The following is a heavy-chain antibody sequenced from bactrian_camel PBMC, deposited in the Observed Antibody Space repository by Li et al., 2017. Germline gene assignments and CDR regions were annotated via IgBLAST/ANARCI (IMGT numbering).Heavy chain of an antibody. CDR1: GYSDFC. Sequence: HVQLVESGGGSVQAGGSLRLSCVASGYSDFCMGWFRQAPGKEREAVAAIGSAAAGGETYYGDSVNGRFTISQDTIKNTLYLRMNNLKPEDTAMYYCAAREPRYGCGLTRRSYTYWGQGTQVTVS. J-gene: IGHJ4*01. CDR3: AAREPRYGCGLTRRSYTY. CDR2: IGSAAAGGET. V-gene: IGHV3S1*01. D-gene: IGHD1*01.